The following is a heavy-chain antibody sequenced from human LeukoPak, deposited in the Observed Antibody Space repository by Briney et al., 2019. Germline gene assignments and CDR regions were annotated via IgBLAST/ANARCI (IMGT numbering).Heavy chain of an antibody. CDR3: ARGRLLGYCSSTSCYKVSSANWFDP. Sequence: SETLSLTCAVYGGSFSGYYWSWLRQPPGKGLEWIGEINHSGSTNYNPSLKSRVTISVDTSKNQFSLKLSSVTAADTAVYYCARGRLLGYCSSTSCYKVSSANWFDPWGQGTLVTVSS. D-gene: IGHD2-2*02. V-gene: IGHV4-34*01. CDR2: INHSGST. CDR1: GGSFSGYY. J-gene: IGHJ5*02.